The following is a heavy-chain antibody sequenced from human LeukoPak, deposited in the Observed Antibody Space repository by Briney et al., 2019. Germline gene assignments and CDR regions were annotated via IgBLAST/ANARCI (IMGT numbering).Heavy chain of an antibody. J-gene: IGHJ4*02. V-gene: IGHV3-74*01. CDR3: ARGGFSYGFDL. CDR1: GFTFSSYY. D-gene: IGHD4-17*01. CDR2: VDNDGSGS. Sequence: GGSLRLSCAASGFTFSSYYMHWVRQAPGKGLVWVSRVDNDGSGSIYADSVKGRFTTSRDNAKNTVFLQMNSLRVEDTAAYYCARGGFSYGFDLWGQGTRVTVSS.